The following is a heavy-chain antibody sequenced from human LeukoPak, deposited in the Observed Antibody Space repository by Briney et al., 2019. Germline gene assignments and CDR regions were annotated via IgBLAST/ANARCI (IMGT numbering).Heavy chain of an antibody. V-gene: IGHV4-30-2*01. CDR2: IYHSGST. CDR3: ARDMSHYYDNRGYSSWFDP. D-gene: IGHD3-22*01. J-gene: IGHJ5*02. Sequence: SETLSLTCAVSGGSISSGGYSWSWIRQPPGKGLEWIGYIYHSGSTYYNPSLKSRVTISVDRSKNQFSLKLSSVTAADTAVYYCARDMSHYYDNRGYSSWFDPWGQGTLVTVSS. CDR1: GGSISSGGYS.